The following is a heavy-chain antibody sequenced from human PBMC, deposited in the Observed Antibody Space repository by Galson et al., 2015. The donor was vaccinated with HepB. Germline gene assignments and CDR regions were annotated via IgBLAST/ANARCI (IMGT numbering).Heavy chain of an antibody. Sequence: SLRLSCAASGFPFRDYNMNWVRQAPGKGLEWVSSISSTSTYIYYGDSVKGRFTISRDNAKNSLYLQMNSLRPEDTAFYYCTRDWGIAVADTWWFDPWGQGTLVTVSS. V-gene: IGHV3-21*01. CDR1: GFPFRDYN. J-gene: IGHJ5*02. CDR2: ISSTSTYI. CDR3: TRDWGIAVADTWWFDP. D-gene: IGHD6-19*01.